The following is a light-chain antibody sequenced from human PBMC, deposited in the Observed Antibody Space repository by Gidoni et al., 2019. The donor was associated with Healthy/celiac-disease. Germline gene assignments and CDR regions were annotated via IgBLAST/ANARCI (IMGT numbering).Light chain of an antibody. CDR2: AAS. CDR3: QQYYSYPPT. CDR1: QGISSY. J-gene: IGKJ1*01. Sequence: IRMTQSPSSFSASTGDRVTITCRASQGISSYLAWYQQKPGKAPKLLIYAASTLQSGVPSRFSGSGSGTDFTLTISCLQSEDFATYYCQQYYSYPPTFGQGTKVEIK. V-gene: IGKV1-8*01.